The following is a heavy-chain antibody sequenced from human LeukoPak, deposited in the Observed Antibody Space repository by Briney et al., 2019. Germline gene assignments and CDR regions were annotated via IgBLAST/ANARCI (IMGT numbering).Heavy chain of an antibody. CDR3: ARSPVAGPPNYFDY. J-gene: IGHJ4*02. Sequence: GGSLRLSCAASGFTFSFYTMSWVRQAPGKGLEWVSGLSGSGGSTYYSDSVKGRFTISRDNSKNTLYLQIDSLTAEDTAVYYCARSPVAGPPNYFDYLGQGTLVTVSS. D-gene: IGHD6-19*01. V-gene: IGHV3-23*01. CDR1: GFTFSFYT. CDR2: LSGSGGST.